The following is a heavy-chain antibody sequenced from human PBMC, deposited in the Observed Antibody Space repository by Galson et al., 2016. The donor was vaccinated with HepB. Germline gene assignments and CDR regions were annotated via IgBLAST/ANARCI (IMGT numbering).Heavy chain of an antibody. CDR3: ATGSGDS. CDR1: GFIFSNTW. Sequence: SLRLSCAASGFIFSNTWMSWVRQAPGKGLEWVGRIKTKADGGTTDYVAPVKGRFTISRDDSKTTLYLQMNTLKIEDTAVYYCATGSGDSWGQGTLVTVSS. V-gene: IGHV3-15*01. CDR2: IKTKADGGTT. J-gene: IGHJ4*02. D-gene: IGHD7-27*01.